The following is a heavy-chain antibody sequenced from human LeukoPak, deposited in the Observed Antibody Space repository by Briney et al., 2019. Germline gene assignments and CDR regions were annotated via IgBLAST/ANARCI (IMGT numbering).Heavy chain of an antibody. J-gene: IGHJ4*02. D-gene: IGHD4-17*01. CDR2: ISYDGSNK. V-gene: IGHV3-30-3*01. Sequence: GGSLRLSCAASGFTFSDYAMHWVRQAPGKGLEWVAVISYDGSNKYYADSVKGRFTISRDNSKNTLYLQMNSLRAEDTAVYYCARDEDYGDYAVDYWGQGTLVTVSS. CDR3: ARDEDYGDYAVDY. CDR1: GFTFSDYA.